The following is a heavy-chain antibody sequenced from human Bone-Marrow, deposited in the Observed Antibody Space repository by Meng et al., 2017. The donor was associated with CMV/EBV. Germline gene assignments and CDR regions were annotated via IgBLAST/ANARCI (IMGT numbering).Heavy chain of an antibody. D-gene: IGHD3-10*01. J-gene: IGHJ6*02. CDR2: IIPILGIA. V-gene: IGHV1-69*10. CDR1: GGTFSRYA. CDR3: ARGAGYYYYYGMDV. Sequence: SVKVSCKASGGTFSRYAISWVRQAPGQGLEWMGGIIPILGIANYAQKFQGRVTITTDESTSTAYMELSSLRSEDTAVYYCARGAGYYYYYGMDVWGQGTTVTVSS.